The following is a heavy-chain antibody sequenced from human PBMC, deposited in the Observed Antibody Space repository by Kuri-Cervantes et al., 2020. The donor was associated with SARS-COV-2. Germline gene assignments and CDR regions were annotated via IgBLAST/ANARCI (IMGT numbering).Heavy chain of an antibody. Sequence: GESLKISCAASGFTFSSYGMHWVRQAPGKGLEWVAVISYDGSNKYYADSVKGRFTISRDNSKNTLYLQMNSLKTEDTAVYYCTTDWVIVVVPAAPSGYSGYEMPDYWGQGTLVTVSS. CDR2: ISYDGSNK. CDR1: GFTFSSYG. D-gene: IGHD2-2*01. CDR3: TTDWVIVVVPAAPSGYSGYEMPDY. V-gene: IGHV3-30*03. J-gene: IGHJ4*02.